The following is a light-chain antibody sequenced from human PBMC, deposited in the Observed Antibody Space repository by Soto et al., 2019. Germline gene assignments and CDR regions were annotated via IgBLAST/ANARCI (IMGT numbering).Light chain of an antibody. CDR1: QDISNY. Sequence: DIQMTQSPSSLSASVGDRVTITCQASQDISNYLNWYQQKPGKAPKLLIYDASNLETGVPSRFNGSGSGTDFTFTISSLQPEDIATYYCQQYDNLLPRTFGQGTKVEIK. J-gene: IGKJ1*01. CDR2: DAS. V-gene: IGKV1-33*01. CDR3: QQYDNLLPRT.